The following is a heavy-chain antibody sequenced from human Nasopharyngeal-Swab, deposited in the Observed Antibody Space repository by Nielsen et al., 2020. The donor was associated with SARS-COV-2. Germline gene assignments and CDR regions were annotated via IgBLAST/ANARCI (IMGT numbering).Heavy chain of an antibody. CDR3: AKGGLRGYFDY. D-gene: IGHD3-16*01. CDR2: IKQDGSEK. CDR1: GFTFSNYW. V-gene: IGHV3-7*03. Sequence: GGSLRLSCAASGFTFSNYWMSWVRQAPGKGLEWVANIKQDGSEKYYVDSVKGRFTISRDNAKNSLYLQMNSLRAEDTAVYYCAKGGLRGYFDYWGQGTLVTVSS. J-gene: IGHJ4*02.